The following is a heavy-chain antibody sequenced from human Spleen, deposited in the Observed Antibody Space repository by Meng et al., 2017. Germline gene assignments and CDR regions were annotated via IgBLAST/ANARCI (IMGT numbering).Heavy chain of an antibody. Sequence: GESLKISCAASGFTFSSSWMHWVCQAPEKGLEWVADIKCDGSEKYYADSVKGRFTVSRDNSKNTLNLQMSSLRVEDTAVYYCAKGICGGDCYYDYWGQGTLVTVSS. V-gene: IGHV3-52*01. CDR1: GFTFSSSW. J-gene: IGHJ4*02. CDR2: IKCDGSEK. CDR3: AKGICGGDCYYDY. D-gene: IGHD2-21*02.